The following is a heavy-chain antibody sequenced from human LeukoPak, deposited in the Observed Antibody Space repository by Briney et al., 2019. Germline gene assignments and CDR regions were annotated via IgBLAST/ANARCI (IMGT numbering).Heavy chain of an antibody. CDR3: ARHLYDPSGYYALDY. V-gene: IGHV4-59*08. J-gene: IGHJ4*02. CDR1: GGSISSYY. CDR2: LYNSGST. D-gene: IGHD3-22*01. Sequence: SETLSLTCTVSGGSISSYYWSWIRQPPGKGPEWIGHLYNSGSTIYNPSFKSRLTISVDMSKNQFSLKLNSVTAADTAVYYCARHLYDPSGYYALDYWGQGTLVTVSS.